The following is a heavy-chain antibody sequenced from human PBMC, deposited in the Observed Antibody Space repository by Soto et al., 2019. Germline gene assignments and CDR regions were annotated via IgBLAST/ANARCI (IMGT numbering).Heavy chain of an antibody. D-gene: IGHD6-19*01. V-gene: IGHV1-69*08. CDR1: GGTFSSYT. Sequence: QVQLVQSGAEVKKPGSSVKVSCKASGGTFSSYTISWVRQAPGQGLEWMGRIIPILGIANYAQKFQGRVTITADKSTSTAYMELSSLRSEDTAVNYCARDGSGWPNWFDPWGKGTLFTVSS. J-gene: IGHJ5*02. CDR3: ARDGSGWPNWFDP. CDR2: IIPILGIA.